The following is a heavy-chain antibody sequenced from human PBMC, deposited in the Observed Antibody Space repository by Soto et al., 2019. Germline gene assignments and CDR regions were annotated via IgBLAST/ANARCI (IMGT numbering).Heavy chain of an antibody. Sequence: GGSLILSCAASGFTFSSYSMNWVRQAPGKGLEWVSYISSSSSTIYYADSVKGRFTISRDNAKNSLYLQMNSLRAEDTAVYYCARPYSGYDFDIWGQGTMVTVSS. V-gene: IGHV3-48*01. CDR2: ISSSSSTI. CDR1: GFTFSSYS. D-gene: IGHD5-12*01. CDR3: ARPYSGYDFDI. J-gene: IGHJ3*02.